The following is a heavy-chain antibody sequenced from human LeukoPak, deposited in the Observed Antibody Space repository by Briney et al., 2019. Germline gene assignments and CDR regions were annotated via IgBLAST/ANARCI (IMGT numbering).Heavy chain of an antibody. CDR2: ISGNGGST. V-gene: IGHV3-64*01. Sequence: HPGGSLRLSCAASGFIFSNHAMQWVCQAPGKGLEYVSAISGNGGSTYYANSVKGRFNISRDNSKNTLYLQMDSLRAEDMAMYYCARAGVIRYIVWLINYYMDVWGKGTTVTVSS. CDR3: ARAGVIRYIVWLINYYMDV. CDR1: GFIFSNHA. J-gene: IGHJ6*03. D-gene: IGHD3-9*01.